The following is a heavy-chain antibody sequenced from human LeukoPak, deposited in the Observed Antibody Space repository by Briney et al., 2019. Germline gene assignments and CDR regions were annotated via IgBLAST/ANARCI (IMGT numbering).Heavy chain of an antibody. CDR3: ARAGGYCSGGSCYGRPWFDP. Sequence: GGSLRLSCAASGFTFSSYSMNWVRQAPGKGLEWVSVISSSSSYIYYADSVKGRFTISRDNAKNSLYLQMNSLRVEDTAVYYCARAGGYCSGGSCYGRPWFDPWGQGTLVTVSS. D-gene: IGHD2-15*01. CDR2: ISSSSSYI. J-gene: IGHJ5*02. CDR1: GFTFSSYS. V-gene: IGHV3-21*01.